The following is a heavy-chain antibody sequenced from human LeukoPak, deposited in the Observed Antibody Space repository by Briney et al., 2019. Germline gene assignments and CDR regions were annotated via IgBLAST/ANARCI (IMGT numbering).Heavy chain of an antibody. CDR1: GFIVRSRE. J-gene: IGHJ3*02. CDR3: RAWIDSFDI. D-gene: IGHD1-1*01. Sequence: PGGSLRLSCAASGFIVRSREMSWVRQAPGKGLEWVSVLDIGGNTYYADSVKGRFAISRDTSKNTLYLQLNSLRVEDTAVHYCRAWIDSFDIWGQGTVVTVSS. CDR2: LDIGGNT. V-gene: IGHV3-53*01.